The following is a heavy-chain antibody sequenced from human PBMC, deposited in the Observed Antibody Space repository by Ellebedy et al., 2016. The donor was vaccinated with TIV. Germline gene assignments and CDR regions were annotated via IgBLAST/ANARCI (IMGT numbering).Heavy chain of an antibody. CDR3: AKHTYDSSGYFSVDWFDP. CDR2: INNSGGGT. CDR1: GFTFGNYA. J-gene: IGHJ5*02. V-gene: IGHV3-23*01. D-gene: IGHD3-22*01. Sequence: GESLKISCAASGFTFGNYAMSWVRQAPGKGLECVSTINNSGGGTFYTDSVKGRFTISRDNSKNKLFLQMNSLRAEDTAVYYCAKHTYDSSGYFSVDWFDPWGQGTLVTVSS.